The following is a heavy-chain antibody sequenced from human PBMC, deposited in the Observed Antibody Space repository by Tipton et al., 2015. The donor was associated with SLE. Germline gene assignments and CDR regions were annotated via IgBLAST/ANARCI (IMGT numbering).Heavy chain of an antibody. CDR3: ARTLDALDI. CDR1: GVSISSGSYY. CDR2: INTTGSP. V-gene: IGHV4-61*02. Sequence: TLSLTCTVSGVSISSGSYYWNWVRQPAGKGLEWIGRINTTGSPYYNPSLESRVVMSMDKSKNQFSLKLTAVTAADTAVYYCARTLDALDIWGQGTMVTVSS. J-gene: IGHJ3*02.